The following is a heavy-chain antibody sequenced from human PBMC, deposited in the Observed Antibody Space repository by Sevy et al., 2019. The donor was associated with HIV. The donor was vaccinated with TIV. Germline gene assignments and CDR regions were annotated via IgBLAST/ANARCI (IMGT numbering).Heavy chain of an antibody. J-gene: IGHJ4*02. D-gene: IGHD4-17*01. CDR1: GGSVSSGSYY. CDR3: ASRTTYGDYGY. V-gene: IGHV4-61*01. CDR2: IYYSGST. Sequence: SETLSLTCTVSGGSVSSGSYYWSWIRQPPGKGLECIGYIYYSGSTNYNPSLKSRVTISVDTSKNQFSLKRSSVTAADTAVYYCASRTTYGDYGYWGQGTLVTVSS.